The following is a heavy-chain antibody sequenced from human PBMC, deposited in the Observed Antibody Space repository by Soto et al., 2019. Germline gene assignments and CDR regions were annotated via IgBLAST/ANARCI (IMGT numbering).Heavy chain of an antibody. Sequence: PGGSLRLSCAASGFTFSNYALSWVRQAPGKGLEWVSTITYSGSSTYYADSVKGRFTLSRDNSKNTLYLQMNSLRAEDTAAYYCAKGPWSQTSYYNYYAMDVWRQRTTVTVSS. J-gene: IGHJ6*02. D-gene: IGHD1-1*01. CDR2: ITYSGSST. V-gene: IGHV3-23*01. CDR3: AKGPWSQTSYYNYYAMDV. CDR1: GFTFSNYA.